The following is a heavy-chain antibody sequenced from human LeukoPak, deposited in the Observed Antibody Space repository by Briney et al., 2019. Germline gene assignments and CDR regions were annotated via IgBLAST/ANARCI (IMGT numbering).Heavy chain of an antibody. V-gene: IGHV4-59*08. CDR1: GGSISSDY. J-gene: IGHJ5*02. CDR2: IYYSGST. CDR3: ARLPHYYDSSGPGREYNWFDP. D-gene: IGHD3-22*01. Sequence: SETLSLTCTEPGGSISSDYRSSIRQPPGKGLEWIGYIYYSGSTNYSPSLKSRVTISVDTSKNQFSLKLSSVTAADTAVYYCARLPHYYDSSGPGREYNWFDPWGQGTLVTVSS.